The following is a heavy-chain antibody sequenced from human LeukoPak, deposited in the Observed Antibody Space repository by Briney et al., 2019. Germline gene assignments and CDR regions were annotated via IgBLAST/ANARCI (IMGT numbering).Heavy chain of an antibody. CDR1: GGTFSSYA. D-gene: IGHD3-10*02. CDR3: ATDLSSGSYNWFDP. V-gene: IGHV1-69*13. J-gene: IGHJ5*02. Sequence: ASVKVSCKASGGTFSSYAIGWVRQAPGQGLEWMGGIIPIFGPANYAQKFQDRVTITADESTNTAYMELSSLKSEDTAVYYCATDLSSGSYNWFDPWGQGTLVTVSS. CDR2: IIPIFGPA.